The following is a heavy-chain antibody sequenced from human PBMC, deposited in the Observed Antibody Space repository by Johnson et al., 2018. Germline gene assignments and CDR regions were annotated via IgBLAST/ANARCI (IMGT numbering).Heavy chain of an antibody. CDR2: ISSSSSYI. V-gene: IGHV3-21*01. CDR1: GFTFSSYS. J-gene: IGHJ1*01. CDR3: AGSEYDYVWGSYRPAPAEYFQH. Sequence: VQLVQSGGGLVKPGGSLRLSCAASGFTFSSYSMNWVRQAPGKGLEWVSSISSSSSYIYYADSVQGRFTISRDNAKNSLYLQMNSLRAGDTAVYYCAGSEYDYVWGSYRPAPAEYFQHWGQGTLVTVSS. D-gene: IGHD3-16*02.